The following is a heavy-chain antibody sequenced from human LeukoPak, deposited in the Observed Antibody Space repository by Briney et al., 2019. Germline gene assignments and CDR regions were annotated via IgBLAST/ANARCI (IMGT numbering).Heavy chain of an antibody. D-gene: IGHD6-19*01. V-gene: IGHV3-30*02. CDR1: GFTFSSYG. J-gene: IGHJ3*02. Sequence: PGGSLRLSCAASGFTFSSYGMQWVRQAPGKGLEWVAFIRDDGSNKYYADSVKGRFTISRDNSKNTLYLQMNSLRAEDTAVYYCASAGLQWLVRDGGFDIWGQGTMVTVSS. CDR2: IRDDGSNK. CDR3: ASAGLQWLVRDGGFDI.